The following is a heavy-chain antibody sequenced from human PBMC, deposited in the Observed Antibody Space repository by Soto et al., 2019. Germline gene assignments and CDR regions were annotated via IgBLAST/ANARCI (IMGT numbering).Heavy chain of an antibody. CDR3: ERYSGSGRPTF. CDR1: GGSISSSSYY. D-gene: IGHD3-10*01. CDR2: IYYSGST. V-gene: IGHV4-39*01. Sequence: QLQLQESGPGLVKPSETLSLTCTVSGGSISSSSYYWGWIRQPPGKGLEWIGSIYYSGSTYYNPSLKSRVTISVDTSKNQFSLKLSSVTAADTAVYYCERYSGSGRPTFWGQGTLVTVSS. J-gene: IGHJ4*02.